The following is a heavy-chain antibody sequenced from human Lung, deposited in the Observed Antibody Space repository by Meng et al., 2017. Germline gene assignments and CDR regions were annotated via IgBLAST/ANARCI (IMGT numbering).Heavy chain of an antibody. CDR2: INHSGST. CDR1: GGSFSDYY. CDR3: ARGPTTMAHDFDY. V-gene: IGHV4-34*01. J-gene: IGHJ4*02. Sequence: SQTLSLTCFVSGGSFSDYYWSWIRQPPGKGLEWIGEINHSGSTNYNPSLESRATIPVDTSQNNLSLKLSSVTAADSAVYYCARGPTTMAHDFDYWGQGTLVTVSS. D-gene: IGHD4-11*01.